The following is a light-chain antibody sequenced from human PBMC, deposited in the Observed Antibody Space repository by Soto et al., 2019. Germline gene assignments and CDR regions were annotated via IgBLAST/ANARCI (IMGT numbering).Light chain of an antibody. J-gene: IGLJ2*01. V-gene: IGLV2-23*01. CDR1: SSDVGSYNL. CDR3: CSYAGSSTSVV. CDR2: EGS. Sequence: QSALTQPASVSGSPGQSITISCTGTSSDVGSYNLVSWYQQHPGKAPKLMIYEGSKRPLGVSNRFSGSKSGNTASLTISGLQAEDEADYYCCSYAGSSTSVVFGGGTKVTVL.